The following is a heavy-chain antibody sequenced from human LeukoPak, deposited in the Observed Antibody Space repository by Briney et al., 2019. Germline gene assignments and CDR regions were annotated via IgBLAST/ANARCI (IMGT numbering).Heavy chain of an antibody. CDR1: GFTFSSYA. D-gene: IGHD5-18*01. J-gene: IGHJ5*01. Sequence: GGSLRLSCAASGFTFSSYAMNWVRQAPGKGLEWVSAITGSGGSAYYADSVKGRFTMSRDNSENTVYLQMNSLRADDTAFYYCAKDPDTAMDPDWFDSWGQGTLVTVSS. V-gene: IGHV3-23*01. CDR2: ITGSGGSA. CDR3: AKDPDTAMDPDWFDS.